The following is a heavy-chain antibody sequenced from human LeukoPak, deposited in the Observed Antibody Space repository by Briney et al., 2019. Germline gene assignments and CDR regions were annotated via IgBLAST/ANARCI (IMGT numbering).Heavy chain of an antibody. CDR3: ARENYGILTGYSYFDY. V-gene: IGHV4-4*07. CDR1: GGSISSYY. D-gene: IGHD3-9*01. CDR2: IYTSGST. Sequence: PSETLSLTCTVPGGSISSYYWSCIRQPAGKGLEWIGRIYTSGSTNYNPSLKSRVTISVDKSKNQFSLKLSSVTAADTAVYYCARENYGILTGYSYFDYWGQGTLVTVSS. J-gene: IGHJ4*02.